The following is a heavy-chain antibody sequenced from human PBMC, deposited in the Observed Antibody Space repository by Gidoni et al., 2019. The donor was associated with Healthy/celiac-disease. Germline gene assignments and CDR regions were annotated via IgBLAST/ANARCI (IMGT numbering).Heavy chain of an antibody. V-gene: IGHV3-11*06. CDR2: ISSSSSYT. J-gene: IGHJ6*03. CDR3: ARSGGSGSYSALYYMDV. D-gene: IGHD3-10*01. CDR1: GFTFSDYY. Sequence: QVQLVESGGGLVQPGGSLRLSCPASGFTFSDYYMRWIRQAPGKGLEWVSYISSSSSYTNYADSVKGRFTISRDNAKNSLYLQMNSLRAEDTAVYYCARSGGSGSYSALYYMDVWGKGTTVTVSS.